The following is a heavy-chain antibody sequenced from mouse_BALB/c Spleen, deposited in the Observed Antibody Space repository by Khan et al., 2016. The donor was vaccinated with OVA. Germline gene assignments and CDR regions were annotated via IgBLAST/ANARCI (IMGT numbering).Heavy chain of an antibody. CDR3: AIMNYVGYTFAY. D-gene: IGHD1-2*01. CDR1: GYTFTDFY. V-gene: IGHV1-77*01. CDR2: ISPGSGDT. Sequence: QVRLQQSGAELARPGASVKLSCKASGYTFTDFYINWVKQRTGQGLEWIGEISPGSGDTFYNERFKDKATLTADKSSNTAYMQLSSLTSEASAVYFCAIMNYVGYTFAYWGQGTLVTVSA. J-gene: IGHJ3*01.